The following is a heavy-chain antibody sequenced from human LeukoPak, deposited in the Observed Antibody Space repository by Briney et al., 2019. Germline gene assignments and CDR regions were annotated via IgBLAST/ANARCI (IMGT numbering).Heavy chain of an antibody. V-gene: IGHV4-61*02. J-gene: IGHJ6*02. CDR3: ASSDHYYYGMDV. CDR1: GGSISSGSYY. CDR2: IYTSGST. Sequence: SETLSLTCTVSGGSISSGSYYWSWIRQPAGKGLEWIGRIYTSGSTNYNPSLKSRVTISVDTSKNQFSLKLSSVTAADTAVYYCASSDHYYYGMDVWGQGTTVTVSS.